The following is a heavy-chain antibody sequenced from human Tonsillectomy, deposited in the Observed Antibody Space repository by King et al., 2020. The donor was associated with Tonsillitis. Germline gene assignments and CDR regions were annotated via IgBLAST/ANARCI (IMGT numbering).Heavy chain of an antibody. CDR1: GFTFSDYY. J-gene: IGHJ6*02. CDR2: ISSSGSTI. V-gene: IGHV3-11*01. D-gene: IGHD3-3*01. Sequence: QLVQSGGGLVKPGGSLRLSCAASGFTFSDYYMSWIRQAPGKGLEWGSYISSSGSTIYYADSVKGRFTISRDNAKNSLYLQMNSLRAEDTAVYYCARSIHDFWSDPPPVGMDVWGQGTTVTVSS. CDR3: ARSIHDFWSDPPPVGMDV.